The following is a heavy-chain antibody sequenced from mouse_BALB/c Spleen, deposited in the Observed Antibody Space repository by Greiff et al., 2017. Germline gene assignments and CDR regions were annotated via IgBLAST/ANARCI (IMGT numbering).Heavy chain of an antibody. D-gene: IGHD2-3*01. CDR3: ARIYDGYTGAMDY. V-gene: IGHV1-69*02. CDR2: IDPSDSYT. Sequence: QVQLQQSGAELVKPGASVKLSCKASGYTFTSYWMHWVKQRPGQGLEWIGEIDPSDSYTNYNQKFKGKATLTVDKSSSTAYMQLSSLTSEDSAVYYCARIYDGYTGAMDYWGQGTSVTVSS. CDR1: GYTFTSYW. J-gene: IGHJ4*01.